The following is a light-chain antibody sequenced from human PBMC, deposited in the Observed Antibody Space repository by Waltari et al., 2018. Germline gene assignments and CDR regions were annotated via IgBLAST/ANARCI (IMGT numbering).Light chain of an antibody. J-gene: IGKJ1*01. Sequence: DIQMTQSPSTLSAAAGDSVNFTCRASQSISNWLAWYQQKPGKAPKPLIYKASKLESGVPSRFSGSGSGTEFTLTISSLQPDDFATYYCQQYDNYWTFGQGTKVEI. CDR1: QSISNW. CDR3: QQYDNYWT. V-gene: IGKV1-5*03. CDR2: KAS.